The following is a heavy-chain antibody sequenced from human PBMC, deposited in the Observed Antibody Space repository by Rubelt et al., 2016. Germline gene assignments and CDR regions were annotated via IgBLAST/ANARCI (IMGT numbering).Heavy chain of an antibody. V-gene: IGHV3-9*01. CDR1: GFIFGDYA. J-gene: IGHJ4*02. CDR2: ITWNSGRI. CDR3: VKGPSSWYPFFGS. Sequence: SGQPGRSLRLSCTASGFIFGDYAMHWVRQSPGKGLEWVSGITWNSGRIDYADSVKGRFTISRDNAKNSLSLQMNSLRPEDTALYYCVKGPSSWYPFFGSWGQGTLVTVSS. D-gene: IGHD6-13*01.